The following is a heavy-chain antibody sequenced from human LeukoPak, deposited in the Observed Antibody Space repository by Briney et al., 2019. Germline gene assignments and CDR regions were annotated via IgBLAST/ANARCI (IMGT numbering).Heavy chain of an antibody. CDR1: GITLSNYG. CDR3: ARDRGCSSSSCWFDP. J-gene: IGHJ5*02. D-gene: IGHD2-2*01. CDR2: ISDGGGSR. Sequence: PGGSLRLSCAVSGITLSNYGMSWVRQAPGKGLEWVAGISDGGGSRNYADSVKGRFTISRDNAKNSLSLQMNSLRAEDTAVYYCARDRGCSSSSCWFDPWGQGTLVTVSS. V-gene: IGHV3-23*01.